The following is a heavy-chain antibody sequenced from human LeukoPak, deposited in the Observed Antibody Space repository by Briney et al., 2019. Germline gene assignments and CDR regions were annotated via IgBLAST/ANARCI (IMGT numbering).Heavy chain of an antibody. CDR1: GFTVSTSY. Sequence: PGGPLRLSCAVSGFTVSTSYMSWVRQAPGKGLEWVSVIYSGGTTYYADSVKGRFTISRDTSKNTIYLQMNSLRAEDKAVYYCAIERGGTWGASFNYWGQGTLVTVSS. V-gene: IGHV3-66*01. J-gene: IGHJ4*02. CDR3: AIERGGTWGASFNY. CDR2: IYSGGTT. D-gene: IGHD2-15*01.